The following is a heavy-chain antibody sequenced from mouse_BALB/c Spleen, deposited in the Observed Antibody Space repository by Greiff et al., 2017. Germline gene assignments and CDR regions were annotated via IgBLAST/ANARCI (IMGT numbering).Heavy chain of an antibody. CDR1: GYSITSDYA. V-gene: IGHV3-2*02. CDR2: ISYSGST. Sequence: EVQRVESGPGLVKPSQSLSLTCTVTGYSITSDYAWNWIRQFPGNKLEWMGYISYSGSTSYNPSLKSRISITRDTSKNQFFLQLNSVTTEDTATYYCARLDAMDYWGQGTSVTVSS. CDR3: ARLDAMDY. J-gene: IGHJ4*01.